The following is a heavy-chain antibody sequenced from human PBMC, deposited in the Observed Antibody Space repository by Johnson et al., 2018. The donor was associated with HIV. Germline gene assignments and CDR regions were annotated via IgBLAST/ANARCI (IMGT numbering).Heavy chain of an antibody. CDR1: GFTFSSYG. CDR2: ISYDGSNK. D-gene: IGHD2-15*01. Sequence: QVQLVESGGGVVQPGRSLRLSCAASGFTFSSYGMHWVRQAPGKGLEWLAVISYDGSNKYYADSVKGRFTISRDNSKNTLFLQINSLRPEDTAVYYCAKGGSHRSQDAFDIWGQGTMVTVSS. J-gene: IGHJ3*02. V-gene: IGHV3-30*18. CDR3: AKGGSHRSQDAFDI.